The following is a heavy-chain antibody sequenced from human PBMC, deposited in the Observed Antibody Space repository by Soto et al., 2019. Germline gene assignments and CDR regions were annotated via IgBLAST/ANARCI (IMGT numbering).Heavy chain of an antibody. Sequence: ASVKVSCKASGYTFTSYDINWVRQATGQGLEWMGWMNPNSGNTGYAQKFRGRVTMTRNTPISTAYMELSSLRSEDTAVYYCARVYDSSSWPDYYYYYMDVWGKGTTVTVSS. D-gene: IGHD6-13*01. V-gene: IGHV1-8*01. CDR2: MNPNSGNT. CDR1: GYTFTSYD. CDR3: ARVYDSSSWPDYYYYYMDV. J-gene: IGHJ6*03.